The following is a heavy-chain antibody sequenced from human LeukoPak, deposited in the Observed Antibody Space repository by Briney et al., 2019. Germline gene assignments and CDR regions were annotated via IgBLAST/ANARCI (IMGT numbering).Heavy chain of an antibody. J-gene: IGHJ4*02. V-gene: IGHV4-59*01. CDR1: GGSISSYY. CDR3: ATSDTAMVSGY. D-gene: IGHD5-18*01. CDR2: IYYSGST. Sequence: SETLSLTCTVSGGSISSYYWSWIRQPPGKGLEWIGYIYYSGSTNYNPSLKSRVTISVDTSKNQFSLKLSSVTAADTAVYYCATSDTAMVSGYWGQGTLVTVS.